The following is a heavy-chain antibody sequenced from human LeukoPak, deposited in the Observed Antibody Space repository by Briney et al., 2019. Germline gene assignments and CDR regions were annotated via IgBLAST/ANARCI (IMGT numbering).Heavy chain of an antibody. CDR1: GGSISSDEYY. Sequence: SETLSLTCTVSGGSISSDEYYWSWIRQPPGKGLEWVGYIYYSGSPSYNPSLKSRVTMSVDTSKNQFSLKLSSVTAADTAVYYCARIRGGWFDPWGQGTLVTVST. J-gene: IGHJ5*02. CDR2: IYYSGSP. V-gene: IGHV4-61*08. CDR3: ARIRGGWFDP. D-gene: IGHD2-15*01.